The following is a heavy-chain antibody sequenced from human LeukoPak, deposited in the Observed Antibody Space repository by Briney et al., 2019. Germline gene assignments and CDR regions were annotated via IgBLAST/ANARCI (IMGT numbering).Heavy chain of an antibody. D-gene: IGHD3-22*01. CDR1: GGTFSSYA. Sequence: SVKVSCKASGGTFSSYAISWVRQAPGQGLEWMGGIIPIFGTANYAQKFQGRVTITRDESTSTAYMELSSLRSEDTAVYYCARVNLDRDSSGFAFDYWGQGTLVTVSS. J-gene: IGHJ4*02. CDR3: ARVNLDRDSSGFAFDY. CDR2: IIPIFGTA. V-gene: IGHV1-69*05.